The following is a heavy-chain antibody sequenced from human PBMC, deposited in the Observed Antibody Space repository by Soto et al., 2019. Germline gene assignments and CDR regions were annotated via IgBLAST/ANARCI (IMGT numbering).Heavy chain of an antibody. CDR2: ISGSGGST. J-gene: IGHJ4*02. V-gene: IGHV3-23*01. D-gene: IGHD5-18*01. Sequence: HPGGSLRLSCAASGFTFSSYAMSWVRQAPGKGLEWVSAISGSGGSTYYADSVKGRFTISRDNSKNTLYLQMNSLRAEDTAVYYCAKGFWAAMVTYYFDYWGQGTLVTVSS. CDR3: AKGFWAAMVTYYFDY. CDR1: GFTFSSYA.